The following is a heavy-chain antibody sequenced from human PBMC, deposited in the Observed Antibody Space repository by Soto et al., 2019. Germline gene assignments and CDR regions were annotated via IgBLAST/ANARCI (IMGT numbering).Heavy chain of an antibody. CDR2: ISYDGSNK. J-gene: IGHJ6*02. CDR1: GFTFSSYG. D-gene: IGHD6-6*01. Sequence: QVQLVESGGGVVQPGRSLRISCAASGFTFSSYGMHWVHQAPGKGLEWVAVISYDGSNKYYADSVKGRFTISRDNSKNTLYLQMNRLIAEDTAVYYCSKDRRKQLVRFYYYGMDVWGQGTPVTVSS. CDR3: SKDRRKQLVRFYYYGMDV. V-gene: IGHV3-30*18.